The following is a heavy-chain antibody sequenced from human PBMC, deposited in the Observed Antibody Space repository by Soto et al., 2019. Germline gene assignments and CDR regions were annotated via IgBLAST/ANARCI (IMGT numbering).Heavy chain of an antibody. CDR2: ISGSGGST. CDR3: AKRRRLGARRPWKYYYDY. Sequence: PGGSLKHGCPASVFTFSGDAITLVRRAPFNGLKWVSAISGSGGSTYYADSVKGRFTISRDNSKNTLYLQMNSLRAEDTAVYYCAKRRRLGARRPWKYYYDYWGRGTLVTVSS. D-gene: IGHD6-6*01. V-gene: IGHV3-23*01. CDR1: VFTFSGDA. J-gene: IGHJ4*02.